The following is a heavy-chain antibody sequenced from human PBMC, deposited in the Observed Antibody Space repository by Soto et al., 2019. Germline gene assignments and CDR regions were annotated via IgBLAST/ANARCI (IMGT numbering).Heavy chain of an antibody. CDR2: ISSRGDYT. CDR3: ARELDGIDV. CDR1: GFTFSSYG. V-gene: IGHV3-21*04. J-gene: IGHJ6*02. Sequence: GGSLRLSCAASGFTFSSYGMHWVRQAPGKGLEWVSWISSRGDYTKYADSVQGRFTISRDNGKNSLFLQMNRLRVEDTATYYCARELDGIDVWGQGTTVTVS.